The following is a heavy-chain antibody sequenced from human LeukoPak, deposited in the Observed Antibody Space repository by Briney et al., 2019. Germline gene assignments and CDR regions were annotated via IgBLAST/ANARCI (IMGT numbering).Heavy chain of an antibody. CDR2: IYPGDSDT. Sequence: GESLKISCKGSGYSFTTYWIGWVRQMPGKGLEWMGIIYPGDSDTRYSPSFQGQVTISADKSISTAYLQWSSLKASDTAMYFCARTYCGGDCYYSYFDYWGQGTLVTVSS. V-gene: IGHV5-51*01. D-gene: IGHD2-21*02. CDR1: GYSFTTYW. J-gene: IGHJ4*02. CDR3: ARTYCGGDCYYSYFDY.